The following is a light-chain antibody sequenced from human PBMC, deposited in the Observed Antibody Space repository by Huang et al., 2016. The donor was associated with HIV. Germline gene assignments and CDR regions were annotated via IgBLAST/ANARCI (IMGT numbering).Light chain of an antibody. J-gene: IGKJ2*01. CDR2: LGA. CDR3: MQSLQTPRT. CDR1: QSLLNSNGYNY. V-gene: IGKV2-28*01. Sequence: DIVLTQSPLSLPVTPGEPASISCRSSQSLLNSNGYNYLGWYLLKPGQSQQLLIYLGAMRAPGVPDRFSGSGSGTDFTLKINRVEAEDVGVYYCMQSLQTPRTFGQGTKVEIK.